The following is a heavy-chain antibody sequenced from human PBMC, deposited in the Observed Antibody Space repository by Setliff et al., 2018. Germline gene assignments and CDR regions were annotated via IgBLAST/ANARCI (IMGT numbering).Heavy chain of an antibody. V-gene: IGHV4-38-2*01. J-gene: IGHJ4*02. CDR1: GYSISSGFS. CDR3: RLAHCSTTSCEEALDD. Sequence: PSETLSLTCAVSGYSISSGFSWVWIRQSPGKGLEWIGRILFSGDTHYNPSLNSRVTISVDTSKNQFSLNLNSVTAADTAVYYFRLAHCSTTSCEEALDDWSQGTLVTV. CDR2: ILFSGDT. D-gene: IGHD2-2*01.